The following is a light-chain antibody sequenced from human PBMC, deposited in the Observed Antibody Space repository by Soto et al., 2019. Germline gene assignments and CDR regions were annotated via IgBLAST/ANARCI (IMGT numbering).Light chain of an antibody. CDR2: AAS. J-gene: IGKJ5*01. V-gene: IGKV1-13*02. Sequence: AIQLTQSPSSLSASVGDRVTITCRASQDITSALAWYQQKPGKAPNLLIYAASSLKSGVPSRFSGSGSGTDFTLPISSLQPEDFATYYCQQFNSYVITFGQGKRLETK. CDR1: QDITSA. CDR3: QQFNSYVIT.